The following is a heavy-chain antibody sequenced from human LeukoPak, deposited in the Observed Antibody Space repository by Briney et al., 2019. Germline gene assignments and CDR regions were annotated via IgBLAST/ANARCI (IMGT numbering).Heavy chain of an antibody. CDR2: IYTSGST. CDR3: AREEGLHCSSTSCSFDY. D-gene: IGHD2-2*01. Sequence: SETLSLTCTVSGGSISSYYWSWIRQPAGKGLEWIGRIYTSGSTNYNPSLKSRVTMSVDTSKNQFSLKLSSVTAADTAVYYCAREEGLHCSSTSCSFDYWGQGTLVTVSS. J-gene: IGHJ4*02. CDR1: GGSISSYY. V-gene: IGHV4-4*07.